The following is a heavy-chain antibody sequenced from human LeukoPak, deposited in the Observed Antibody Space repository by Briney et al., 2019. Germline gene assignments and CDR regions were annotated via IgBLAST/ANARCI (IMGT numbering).Heavy chain of an antibody. CDR2: INIGNGNT. Sequence: ASVTVSCTASGYTFINHAIHWVRPAPGQRLEWMGWINIGNGNTKYSQNFQGRITITRDTSATTAYMDLSSLRSEDTAMYYCARRLGRSFDYWGQGTLVTVSS. CDR3: ARRLGRSFDY. D-gene: IGHD2-21*01. V-gene: IGHV1-3*04. J-gene: IGHJ4*02. CDR1: GYTFINHA.